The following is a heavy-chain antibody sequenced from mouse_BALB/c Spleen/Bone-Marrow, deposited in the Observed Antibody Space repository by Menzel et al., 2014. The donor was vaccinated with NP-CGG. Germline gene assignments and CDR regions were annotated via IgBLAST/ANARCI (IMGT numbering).Heavy chain of an antibody. V-gene: IGHV1S126*01. CDR1: GYSISSYW. CDR2: IDPSDSET. Sequence: VQVVESGPQLVRPGASVKISCKASGYSISSYWMHWVKQRPGQGLEWIGMIDPSDSETRLNQKFKDKAILTVDKSSSTAYMQLNSPTSEDSAVYYCAPHYYGYAWFAYWGQGTLVTVSA. D-gene: IGHD1-2*01. J-gene: IGHJ3*01. CDR3: APHYYGYAWFAY.